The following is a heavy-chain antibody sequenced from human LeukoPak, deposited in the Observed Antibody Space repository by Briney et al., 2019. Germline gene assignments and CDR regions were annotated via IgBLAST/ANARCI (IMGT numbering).Heavy chain of an antibody. D-gene: IGHD3-22*01. CDR3: VRPGDSSGYYHGFEY. J-gene: IGHJ4*02. V-gene: IGHV4-39*01. CDR2: IYYSGGT. CDR1: GGSISSSSYY. Sequence: SETLSLTCTVSGGSISSSSYYWGWIRQPPGKGLEWIGSIYYSGGTYYNPSLKSRVTISVDTSKNQFSLKLNSVTAADTAVYYCVRPGDSSGYYHGFEYWGQGTVVTVSS.